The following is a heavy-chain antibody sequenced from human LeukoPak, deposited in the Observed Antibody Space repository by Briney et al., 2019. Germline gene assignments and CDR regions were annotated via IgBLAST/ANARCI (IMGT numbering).Heavy chain of an antibody. CDR3: ARDRLGVSFYGMDV. Sequence: ASVKVSCKASGYTFTGYYMHWVRQAPGRGLEWMGWINPNSGGTNYAQKFQGRVTMTRDTSISTAYMELSRLRSDDTAVYYCARDRLGVSFYGMDVWGQGTTVTVSS. D-gene: IGHD3-10*01. J-gene: IGHJ6*02. CDR1: GYTFTGYY. CDR2: INPNSGGT. V-gene: IGHV1-2*02.